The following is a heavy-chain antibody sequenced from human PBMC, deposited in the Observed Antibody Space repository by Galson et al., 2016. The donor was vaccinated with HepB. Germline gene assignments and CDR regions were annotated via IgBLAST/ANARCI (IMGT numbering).Heavy chain of an antibody. CDR3: ATFSTGAYNWFDP. Sequence: SETLSLTCTVSGDSIRNYCWSWIRQPPGKGLEWIGYIYYTGGTYYNPSLKRRVTISIDTSQNEFSLNLTSVTAADTAIYYCATFSTGAYNWFDPWGQGTLVTVSS. V-gene: IGHV4-59*06. D-gene: IGHD3/OR15-3a*01. CDR1: GDSIRNYC. J-gene: IGHJ5*02. CDR2: IYYTGGT.